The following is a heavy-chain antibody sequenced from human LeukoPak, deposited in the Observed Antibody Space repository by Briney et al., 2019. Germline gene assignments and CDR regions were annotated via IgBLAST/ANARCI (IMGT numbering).Heavy chain of an antibody. CDR1: GFTFSNFN. Sequence: GGSLRLSCAASGFTFSNFNMNWVRQAPGKGLEWISYISTSSSTISYADSVKGRFTISRDNAKNSLYLQVNSLRAEDMALYYCASAAAGPLDYWGQGTLVTVSS. J-gene: IGHJ4*02. CDR3: ASAAAGPLDY. V-gene: IGHV3-48*01. CDR2: ISTSSSTI. D-gene: IGHD6-13*01.